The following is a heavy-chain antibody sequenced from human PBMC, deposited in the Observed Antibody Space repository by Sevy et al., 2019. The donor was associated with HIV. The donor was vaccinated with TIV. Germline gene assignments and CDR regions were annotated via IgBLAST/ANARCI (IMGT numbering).Heavy chain of an antibody. D-gene: IGHD5-12*01. V-gene: IGHV3-23*01. CDR2: ISGSGGST. CDR3: AKDRMATRHVDFDY. Sequence: GGSLRLSCAASGFTFSSYAMSWVRQAPGKGLEWASAISGSGGSTYYADSVKGRFTISRDNSKNALYLQMNSLRAEDTAVYYCAKDRMATRHVDFDYWGQGTLVTVSS. CDR1: GFTFSSYA. J-gene: IGHJ4*02.